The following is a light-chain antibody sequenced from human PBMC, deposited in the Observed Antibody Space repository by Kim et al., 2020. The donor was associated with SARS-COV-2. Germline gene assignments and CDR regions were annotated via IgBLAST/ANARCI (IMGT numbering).Light chain of an antibody. J-gene: IGLJ2*01. CDR2: DVS. Sequence: GQSIAVSCTGTSGDVGGYNDVSWYQQHPGKAPKLMIYDVSNRPSGVSKRFSGSKSVNTASLTISGLQAEDEADYYCSSYTSSHTVVFGGGTQLTVL. CDR1: SGDVGGYND. V-gene: IGLV2-14*03. CDR3: SSYTSSHTVV.